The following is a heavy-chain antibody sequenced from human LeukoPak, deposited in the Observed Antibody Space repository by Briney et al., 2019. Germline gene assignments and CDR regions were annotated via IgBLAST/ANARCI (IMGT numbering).Heavy chain of an antibody. V-gene: IGHV1-18*01. J-gene: IGHJ4*02. CDR1: GYTFTSYG. Sequence: ASVKVSCKASGYTFTSYGISWVRQAPGQGLEWMGWISAYNGNTNYAQKLQGRVTMTTDTSTSTAYMELRSLRSDDTAVYYCARADVLRYFDWLNPFDYWGQGTLVTVSS. CDR2: ISAYNGNT. CDR3: ARADVLRYFDWLNPFDY. D-gene: IGHD3-9*01.